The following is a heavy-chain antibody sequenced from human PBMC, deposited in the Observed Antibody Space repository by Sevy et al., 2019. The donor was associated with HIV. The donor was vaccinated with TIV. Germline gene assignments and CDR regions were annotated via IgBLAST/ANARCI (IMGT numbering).Heavy chain of an antibody. Sequence: SETLSLTCSVSGAFISSATYYWTWIRQHPGKGLEWIGDISYSGSTYLNPSLKSRVTISLDTSKNQFSLKVSPVTAADTAIYYCARRAYSGYVLGSKAGAFDYWGQGTLVTVSS. CDR2: ISYSGST. D-gene: IGHD5-12*01. CDR1: GAFISSATYY. J-gene: IGHJ4*02. CDR3: ARRAYSGYVLGSKAGAFDY. V-gene: IGHV4-31*03.